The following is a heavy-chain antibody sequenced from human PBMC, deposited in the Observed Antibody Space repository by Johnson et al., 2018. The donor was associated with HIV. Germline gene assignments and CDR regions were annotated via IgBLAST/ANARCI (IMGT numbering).Heavy chain of an antibody. D-gene: IGHD4/OR15-4a*01. CDR1: GFTFSDYY. J-gene: IGHJ3*02. CDR2: ISSSGSNI. Sequence: QMMLLESGGGLVKPGGSLRLSCAPSGFTFSDYYMSWMRQAPGQGLEWVSYISSSGSNIYKADSVKGRFTISRANAKNSLFLQMNSLRAEDTAVYYCARVGANFDAFDIWGQGTMVTVSS. V-gene: IGHV3-11*04. CDR3: ARVGANFDAFDI.